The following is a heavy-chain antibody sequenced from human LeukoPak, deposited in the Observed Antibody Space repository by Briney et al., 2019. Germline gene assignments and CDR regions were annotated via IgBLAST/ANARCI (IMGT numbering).Heavy chain of an antibody. CDR1: GYTFTSYD. V-gene: IGHV1-8*01. CDR2: MNPNSGNT. D-gene: IGHD3-10*01. J-gene: IGHJ4*02. CDR3: ARGRGSGSYYARWYYFDY. Sequence: GASGKVSCKASGYTFTSYDINWVRQATGQGLEWMGWMNPNSGNTGYAQKFQGRVTMTRNTSISTAYMELSSLRSEDTAVYYCARGRGSGSYYARWYYFDYWGQGTLVTVSS.